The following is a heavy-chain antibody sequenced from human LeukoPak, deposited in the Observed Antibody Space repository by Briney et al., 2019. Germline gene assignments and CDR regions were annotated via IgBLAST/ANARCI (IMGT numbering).Heavy chain of an antibody. CDR2: INPSGGST. D-gene: IGHD3-10*01. CDR3: AMGETFGPFDY. V-gene: IGHV1-46*01. Sequence: ASVKVSCKASGYTFTSYYMHWVRQAPGQGLEWMGIINPSGGSTSYAQKFQGRVTMTRDTSTSTVYMELSSLRSVDTAVYYCAMGETFGPFDYWGQGTLVTVSS. CDR1: GYTFTSYY. J-gene: IGHJ4*02.